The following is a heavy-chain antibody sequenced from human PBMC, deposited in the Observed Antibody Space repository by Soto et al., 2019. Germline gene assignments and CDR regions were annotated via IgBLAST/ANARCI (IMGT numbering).Heavy chain of an antibody. CDR2: FDPEDGET. CDR1: GYTLTELS. Sequence: GASVKVSCKVSGYTLTELSMHWVRQAPGKGLEWMGGFDPEDGETIYAQKFQGRVTMTEDTSTDTAYMELSSLRSEDTAVYYCATYRSGTTGRDDAFDIWGQGTMVTVSS. V-gene: IGHV1-24*01. CDR3: ATYRSGTTGRDDAFDI. J-gene: IGHJ3*02. D-gene: IGHD1-7*01.